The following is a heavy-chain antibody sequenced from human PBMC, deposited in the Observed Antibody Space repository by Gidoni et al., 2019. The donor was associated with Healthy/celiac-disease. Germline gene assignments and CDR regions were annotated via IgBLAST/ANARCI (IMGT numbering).Heavy chain of an antibody. CDR3: ASSSTVVTSFFDY. Sequence: QVQLVQSGAEVKKPGSSVKVSCKASVGTFSSYTISWVRQAPGQVFEWMGRIIPILGIANYAQKFQGRVTITADKSTSTAYMELSSLRSEDTAVYYCASSSTVVTSFFDYWGQGTLVTVSS. V-gene: IGHV1-69*02. J-gene: IGHJ4*02. D-gene: IGHD2-21*02. CDR1: VGTFSSYT. CDR2: IIPILGIA.